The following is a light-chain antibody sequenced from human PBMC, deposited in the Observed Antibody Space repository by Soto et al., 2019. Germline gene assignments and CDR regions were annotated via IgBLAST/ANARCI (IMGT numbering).Light chain of an antibody. CDR3: CSYAGSYVV. CDR2: DVS. Sequence: QSALTQPRSVSGSPGQSVIISCTGTSRDVGDYNYVSWYQQHPGKVPKLMIYDVSERPSGVPDRFSGSKSGNTASLTISGLQAEDEADYHCCSYAGSYVVFGGGTQLTVL. J-gene: IGLJ2*01. CDR1: SRDVGDYNY. V-gene: IGLV2-11*01.